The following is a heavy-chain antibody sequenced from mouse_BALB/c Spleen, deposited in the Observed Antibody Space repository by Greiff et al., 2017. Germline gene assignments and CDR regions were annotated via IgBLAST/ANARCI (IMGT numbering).Heavy chain of an antibody. CDR1: GYTFSSYW. V-gene: IGHV1-9*01. CDR3: ASGGRPYAMDY. Sequence: VQLQQSGAELMKPGASVKISCKATGYTFSSYWIEWVKQRPGHGLEWIGEILPGSGRTNYNEKFKGQATFTADTSSNTAYMQLSSLTSEDSAVYNSASGGRPYAMDYWGQGTSVTVSS. CDR2: ILPGSGRT. J-gene: IGHJ4*01.